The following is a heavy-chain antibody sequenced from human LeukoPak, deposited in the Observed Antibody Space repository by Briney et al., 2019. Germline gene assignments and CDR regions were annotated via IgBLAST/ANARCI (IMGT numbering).Heavy chain of an antibody. CDR3: ARGMAVTDFDY. CDR2: ISSSSSYI. J-gene: IGHJ4*02. V-gene: IGHV3-21*01. D-gene: IGHD2-21*02. Sequence: PGGSLRLSCAASGFIFSDYYMTWFRQAPGKGLEWVSSISSSSSYIYYADSVKGRFTISRDNAKNSLYLQMNSLRAEDTAVYYCARGMAVTDFDYWGQGTLVTVSS. CDR1: GFIFSDYY.